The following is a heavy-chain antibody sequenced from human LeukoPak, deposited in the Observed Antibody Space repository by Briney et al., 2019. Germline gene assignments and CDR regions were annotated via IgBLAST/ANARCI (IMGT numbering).Heavy chain of an antibody. D-gene: IGHD6-13*01. J-gene: IGHJ4*02. CDR3: ATYLSSSPYPGCFDY. V-gene: IGHV3-21*01. CDR2: ISSSSSYI. Sequence: KTGGSLRLSCAASGFTSSSYSMNWVRQAPGKGLEWVSSISSSSSYIYYADSVKGRFTISRDNAKNSLYLQMNSLRAEDTAVYYCATYLSSSPYPGCFDYWGQGTLVTVSS. CDR1: GFTSSSYS.